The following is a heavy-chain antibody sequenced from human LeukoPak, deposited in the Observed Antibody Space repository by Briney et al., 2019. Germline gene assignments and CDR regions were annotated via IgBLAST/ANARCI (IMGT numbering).Heavy chain of an antibody. D-gene: IGHD4-17*01. J-gene: IGHJ5*02. CDR1: GGSISSYY. CDR2: IYTSGST. V-gene: IGHV4-4*07. CDR3: ARELTTVTTNWFDP. Sequence: SETLSLTCTVSGGSISSYYWSWIRQPAGKGLEWIGRIYTSGSTNYNPSLKSRVTISVDTSKNQFSLKLSSVTAADTAVYYCARELTTVTTNWFDPWGQGTLVTVSS.